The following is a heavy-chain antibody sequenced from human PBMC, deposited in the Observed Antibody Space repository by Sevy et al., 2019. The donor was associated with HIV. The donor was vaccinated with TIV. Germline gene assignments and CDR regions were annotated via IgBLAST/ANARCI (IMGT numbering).Heavy chain of an antibody. Sequence: GGSLRLSCAASGFTFSSYSMNWVRQAPGKGLEWVSSISSSSSYIYYADSVKGRFTISRDNAKNSLYLQMNSLRAEDTAVYYCARAPTVTTYYASNWFDPWGQGTLVTVSP. CDR3: ARAPTVTTYYASNWFDP. V-gene: IGHV3-21*01. CDR1: GFTFSSYS. D-gene: IGHD4-17*01. CDR2: ISSSSSYI. J-gene: IGHJ5*02.